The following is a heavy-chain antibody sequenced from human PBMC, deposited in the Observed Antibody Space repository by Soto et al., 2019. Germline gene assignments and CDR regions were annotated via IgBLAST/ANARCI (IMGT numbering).Heavy chain of an antibody. CDR3: ARPDENSFPSGLDV. J-gene: IGHJ6*02. V-gene: IGHV3-53*01. CDR2: LYRGGYI. CDR1: GMSVDDYH. D-gene: IGHD4-4*01. Sequence: PGGSLRLSCKVSGMSVDDYHLTWVRQAPGRGLEWVSILYRGGYIRYRASVLGRFTISRDTSKNTLYLQMNYLTVEDTATYYCARPDENSFPSGLDVWGQGTTVTVSS.